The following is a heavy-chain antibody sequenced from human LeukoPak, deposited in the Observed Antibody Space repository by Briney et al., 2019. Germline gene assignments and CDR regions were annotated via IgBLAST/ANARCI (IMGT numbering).Heavy chain of an antibody. V-gene: IGHV3-21*01. CDR2: ISSSSSYI. Sequence: GGSLRLSCAASGFTFSSHSMNWVRQAPGKGLEWVSSISSSSSYIYYADSVKGRFTISRDNAKNSLYLQMNSLRAEDTAVYYCARAYYYDSSGSRTFEYWGQGTLVTVSS. CDR1: GFTFSSHS. D-gene: IGHD3-22*01. J-gene: IGHJ4*02. CDR3: ARAYYYDSSGSRTFEY.